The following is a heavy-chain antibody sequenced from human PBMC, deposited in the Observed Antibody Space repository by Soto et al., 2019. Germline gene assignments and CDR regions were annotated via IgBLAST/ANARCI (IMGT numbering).Heavy chain of an antibody. CDR3: ARVSILTGYHGDDDAFDI. V-gene: IGHV3-23*01. D-gene: IGHD3-9*01. CDR1: GFTFSSYA. CDR2: ISGSGGST. J-gene: IGHJ3*02. Sequence: GGSLRLSCAASGFTFSSYAMSWVRQAPGKGLEWVSAISGSGGSTYYADSVKGRFTISRDNSKNTLYLQMNSLRAEDTAVYYCARVSILTGYHGDDDAFDIWGQGTMVTVSS.